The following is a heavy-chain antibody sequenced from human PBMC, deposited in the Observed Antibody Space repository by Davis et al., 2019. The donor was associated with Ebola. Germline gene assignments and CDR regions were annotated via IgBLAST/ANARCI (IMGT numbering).Heavy chain of an antibody. CDR2: IKSKTDGGTT. CDR1: GFTFSSYS. V-gene: IGHV3-15*01. CDR3: TTEGTHCSGGSCYSCYFDY. D-gene: IGHD2-15*01. Sequence: PGGSLRLSCAASGFTFSSYSMSWVRQAPGKGLEWVGRIKSKTDGGTTDYAAPVKGRFTISRDDSKNTLYLQMNSLKTEDTAVYYCTTEGTHCSGGSCYSCYFDYWGQGTLVTVSS. J-gene: IGHJ4*02.